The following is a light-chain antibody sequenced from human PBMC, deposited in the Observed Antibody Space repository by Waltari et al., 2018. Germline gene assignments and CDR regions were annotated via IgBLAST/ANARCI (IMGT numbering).Light chain of an antibody. Sequence: DIQMTQSPSSLSASFGDRVTITCRASQDISVYLAWYQQKPGKVPNLLIYLASTLQSGVPSRVSGSGSGKEFTRSISSMQPEDVATYYCQNYNSAPRTFGQGTKVEIK. J-gene: IGKJ1*01. CDR1: QDISVY. CDR2: LAS. CDR3: QNYNSAPRT. V-gene: IGKV1-27*01.